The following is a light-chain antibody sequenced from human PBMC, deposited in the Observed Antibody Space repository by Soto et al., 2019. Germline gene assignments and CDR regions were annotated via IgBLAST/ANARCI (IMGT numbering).Light chain of an antibody. Sequence: EIVLTQSPGTLSLSPGERATLSCRASQSVSSYLAWYQQKPGQAPRLLIYGASARATGIPARFSGGGSGAEYTLTISSLQSEDFAVYYCQQYDKWPRTFGQGTKVDIK. CDR3: QQYDKWPRT. J-gene: IGKJ1*01. CDR2: GAS. CDR1: QSVSSY. V-gene: IGKV3-15*01.